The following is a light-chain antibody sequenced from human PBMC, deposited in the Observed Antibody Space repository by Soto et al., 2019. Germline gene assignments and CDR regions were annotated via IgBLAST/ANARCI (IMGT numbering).Light chain of an antibody. CDR2: AAS. Sequence: DIQMTQSPSSLSASVGDRVTITCRASQGISNYLAWYQQKPGKVPKLLIYAASTLPSGVPSRFSGSGSGTDFTLTISSLQPEDVATYYCQKYNSAPQGTFGQGTKVEIK. CDR1: QGISNY. V-gene: IGKV1-27*01. J-gene: IGKJ1*01. CDR3: QKYNSAPQGT.